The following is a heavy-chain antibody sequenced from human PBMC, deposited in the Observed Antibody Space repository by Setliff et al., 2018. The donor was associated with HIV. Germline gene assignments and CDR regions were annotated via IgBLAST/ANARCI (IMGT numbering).Heavy chain of an antibody. D-gene: IGHD5-12*01. J-gene: IGHJ4*02. CDR2: IIPSYRTV. CDR3: ASGGVSGSTWYSLFDS. CDR1: GYMILGYK. V-gene: IGHV1-69*13. Sequence: SVKVSCKAIGYMILGYKMNWVRQAPGQGLEWVGGIIPSYRTVTSAERFQGRIKITADESATSGYMELSNLRSDDTAIYYCASGGVSGSTWYSLFDSWGQGTLVTVSS.